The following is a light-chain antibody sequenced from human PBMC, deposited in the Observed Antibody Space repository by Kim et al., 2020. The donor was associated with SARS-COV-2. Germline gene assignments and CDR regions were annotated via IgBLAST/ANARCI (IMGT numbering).Light chain of an antibody. CDR1: QSIANAY. CDR2: GAS. Sequence: PGERATLSCRASQSIANAYIAWFQQKPGQAPRLLIYGASTRATGTSDRFSGSGSGIDFTLTISRLEPEDSAVYYCQQYAGSRWTFGQGTKVDIK. CDR3: QQYAGSRWT. J-gene: IGKJ1*01. V-gene: IGKV3-20*01.